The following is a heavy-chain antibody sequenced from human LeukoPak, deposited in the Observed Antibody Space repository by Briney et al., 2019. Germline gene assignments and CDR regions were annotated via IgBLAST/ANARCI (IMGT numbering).Heavy chain of an antibody. J-gene: IGHJ3*02. CDR2: IYYSGST. CDR1: GGSISSYY. V-gene: IGHV4-59*12. D-gene: IGHD2-2*01. Sequence: SETLSLTCTVSGGSISSYYWSWIRQPPGKGLEWIGYIYYSGSTYYNPSLKSRVTISVDTSKNQFSLKLSSMTAADTAVYYCARGRSVVEPAAHFDIWGQGTMVTVSS. CDR3: ARGRSVVEPAAHFDI.